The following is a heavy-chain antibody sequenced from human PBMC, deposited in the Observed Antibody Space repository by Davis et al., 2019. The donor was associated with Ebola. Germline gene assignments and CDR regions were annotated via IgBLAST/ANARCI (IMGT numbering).Heavy chain of an antibody. CDR1: GFTFSGAV. V-gene: IGHV3-73*01. CDR2: IEINADNYAT. J-gene: IGHJ4*02. Sequence: GGSLRLPCAASGFTFSGAVMHWVRQAPGKGLEWVGHIEINADNYATAYAASVKGRFTIYRDDSKNTAYLQMDSLKAEDTAVYYCTCTYGETDYWGQGTLVTVSS. CDR3: TCTYGETDY. D-gene: IGHD4-17*01.